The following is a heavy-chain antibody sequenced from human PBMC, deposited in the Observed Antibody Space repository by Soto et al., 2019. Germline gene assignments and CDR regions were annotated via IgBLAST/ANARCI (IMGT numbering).Heavy chain of an antibody. Sequence: PSETLSLTCTVSGGSISSGDYYWSGIRQPPGNGLEWIGYIYYSGSTYYHPSLKSRVTISVDTSKNQFSLTINPVTAADTAVYFCARHRIAVAGPLDYWGQGTLVTVSS. CDR2: IYYSGST. CDR1: GGSISSGDYY. D-gene: IGHD6-19*01. J-gene: IGHJ4*02. CDR3: ARHRIAVAGPLDY. V-gene: IGHV4-30-4*01.